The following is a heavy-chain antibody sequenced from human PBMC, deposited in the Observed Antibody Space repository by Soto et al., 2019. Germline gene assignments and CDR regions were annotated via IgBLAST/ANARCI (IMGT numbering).Heavy chain of an antibody. J-gene: IGHJ4*02. V-gene: IGHV3-23*01. CDR2: ISGSGGST. CDR3: AKQRPTGYSSSPLDY. D-gene: IGHD6-6*01. Sequence: LRLSCAASGFAFSSYAMSWVRQAPGKGLEWVSAISGSGGSTYYADSVKGRFTISRVNSKNTLYLQMNSLRAEDTAVYYCAKQRPTGYSSSPLDYWGQGTLVTVSS. CDR1: GFAFSSYA.